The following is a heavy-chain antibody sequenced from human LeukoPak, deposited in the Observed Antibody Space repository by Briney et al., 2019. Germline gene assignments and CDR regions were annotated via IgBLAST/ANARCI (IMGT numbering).Heavy chain of an antibody. CDR1: GGSISCYY. V-gene: IGHV4-59*01. CDR3: AREGSKRWLHLDAFDI. J-gene: IGHJ3*02. Sequence: SETLSLTCTVSGGSISCYYWSWIRQPPGKGLEWIGYIYYSGSTNYNPSLKSRGTISVDTSKNQFSLTLSSVTAADTAVYYCAREGSKRWLHLDAFDIWGQGTMVTVSS. D-gene: IGHD5-24*01. CDR2: IYYSGST.